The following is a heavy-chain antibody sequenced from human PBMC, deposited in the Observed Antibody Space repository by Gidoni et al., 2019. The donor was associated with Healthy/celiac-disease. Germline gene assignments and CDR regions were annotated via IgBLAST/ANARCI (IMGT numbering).Heavy chain of an antibody. Sequence: QLHLQESGPGLVKPSATLSLTCTVSGCPLSSSRYYWGWTRPPPAKGLEWIGSIYYSVSTYYNPSLKRRVTISVDTSKNQFSLKLSSVTAADTAVYYCASERLLTYYYDSSGYYDYWGQGTLVTVSS. CDR2: IYYSVST. CDR3: ASERLLTYYYDSSGYYDY. D-gene: IGHD3-22*01. V-gene: IGHV4-39*01. J-gene: IGHJ4*02. CDR1: GCPLSSSRYY.